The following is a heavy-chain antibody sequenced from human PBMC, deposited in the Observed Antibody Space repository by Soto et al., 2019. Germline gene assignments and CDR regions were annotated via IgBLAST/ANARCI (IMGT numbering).Heavy chain of an antibody. J-gene: IGHJ4*02. CDR2: INHSGST. V-gene: IGHV4-34*01. Sequence: SDTLSLTCAVYGGSFSVYYWTWIRQPPGTGLEWIGEINHSGSTNYNPSLKSRVTISVDTSKNQFSLKLTSVTAADTAVYYCARDYYDSSGRDFDYWGQGTLVTVSS. CDR3: ARDYYDSSGRDFDY. CDR1: GGSFSVYY. D-gene: IGHD3-22*01.